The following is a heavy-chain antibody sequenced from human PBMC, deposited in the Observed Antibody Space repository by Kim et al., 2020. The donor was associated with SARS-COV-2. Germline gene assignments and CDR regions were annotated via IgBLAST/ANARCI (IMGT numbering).Heavy chain of an antibody. CDR3: AKWGDFFGSGSFFDH. J-gene: IGHJ4*02. D-gene: IGHD3-10*01. V-gene: IGHV3-23*01. Sequence: ADSVKGRVASLGDNSKNTVHLQMNSLRAEDTAVYYCAKWGDFFGSGSFFDHWGQGTLVTVSS.